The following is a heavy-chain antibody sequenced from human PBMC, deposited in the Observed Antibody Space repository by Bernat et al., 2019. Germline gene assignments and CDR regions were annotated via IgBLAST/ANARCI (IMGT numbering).Heavy chain of an antibody. D-gene: IGHD2-8*01. CDR3: ARDQSVPDPCTFDY. V-gene: IGHV3-74*01. Sequence: EVQLVESGGGLVQPGGSLRLSCAASGFTFSSYWMHWVRHIPGKGLVWVSNIRTDGSTRNYADSVKGRFTISRDNAKNTLYLQMESLRAEDTAVYYCARDQSVPDPCTFDYCGQGTPVTVSS. CDR1: GFTFSSYW. J-gene: IGHJ4*02. CDR2: IRTDGSTR.